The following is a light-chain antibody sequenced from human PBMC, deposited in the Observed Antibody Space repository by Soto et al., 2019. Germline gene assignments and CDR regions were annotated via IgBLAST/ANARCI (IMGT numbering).Light chain of an antibody. Sequence: EIVLTQSPGTMSLSPGERATLSCRASQSVSGSHLAWYQQRPGQAPRLLIYGTSSRATGIPDRFSGSGSGTDFTLTISRLEPEDFAVYYCQQYTNSPPWTFGQGTKVEIK. CDR3: QQYTNSPPWT. J-gene: IGKJ1*01. CDR2: GTS. CDR1: QSVSGSH. V-gene: IGKV3-20*01.